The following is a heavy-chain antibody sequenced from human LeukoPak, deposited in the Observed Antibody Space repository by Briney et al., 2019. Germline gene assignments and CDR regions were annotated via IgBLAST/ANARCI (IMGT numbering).Heavy chain of an antibody. Sequence: GESPKISCKGSGYSFTSYWIGWVRQMPGKGLEWMGIIYPGDFDTRYSPSFQSQVTISADKSISTAYLEWSSLTASDTAIYYCARARHCASSSCIHDFWGPGTQVTVSS. CDR1: GYSFTSYW. CDR2: IYPGDFDT. D-gene: IGHD2-21*01. CDR3: ARARHCASSSCIHDF. V-gene: IGHV5-51*01. J-gene: IGHJ4*02.